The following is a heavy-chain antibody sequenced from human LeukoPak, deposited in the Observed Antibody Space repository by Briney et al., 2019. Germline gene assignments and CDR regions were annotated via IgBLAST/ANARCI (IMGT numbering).Heavy chain of an antibody. Sequence: PSETLSLTCDVSGGSISSNNWWNWVRQAPGKGLEWVANIKQDGSEKYYVDSVKGRFTISRDNAKNSLYLQMNTLRPEDTAVYYCARERQNKDFWSGGDYWGQGTLVTVSS. CDR3: ARERQNKDFWSGGDY. V-gene: IGHV3-7*01. CDR2: IKQDGSEK. D-gene: IGHD3-3*01. CDR1: GGSISSNNW. J-gene: IGHJ4*02.